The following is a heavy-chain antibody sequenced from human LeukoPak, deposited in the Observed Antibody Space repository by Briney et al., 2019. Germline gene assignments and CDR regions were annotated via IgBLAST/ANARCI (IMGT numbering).Heavy chain of an antibody. CDR2: ISSSGSTI. V-gene: IGHV3-48*03. CDR1: GFTFSSYE. J-gene: IGHJ6*03. Sequence: PGGSLRLSCAASGFTFSSYEMNWVRQAPGKGLEWVSYISSSGSTIYYADSVKGRFTISRDNAKNSLYLQMNSLRAEDTAVYYCASFGQLWFRGVDYYYMDVWGKGTTVTISS. CDR3: ASFGQLWFRGVDYYYMDV. D-gene: IGHD5-18*01.